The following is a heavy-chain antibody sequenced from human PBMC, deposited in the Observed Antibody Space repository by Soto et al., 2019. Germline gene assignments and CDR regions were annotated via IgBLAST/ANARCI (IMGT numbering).Heavy chain of an antibody. CDR2: IIPIYGTA. V-gene: IGHV1-69*01. J-gene: IGHJ6*02. Sequence: QVQLVQSGAEVKKPGSSVKVSCKASGGTFSSYAISWVRQAPGQGLEWMGGIIPIYGTANYAQKFQGRVTITADESTSTAYMELSSLRSEDTAVYYCARAENYIGHYYYYYGMDVWGQGTTVTVSS. CDR1: GGTFSSYA. D-gene: IGHD3-10*01. CDR3: ARAENYIGHYYYYYGMDV.